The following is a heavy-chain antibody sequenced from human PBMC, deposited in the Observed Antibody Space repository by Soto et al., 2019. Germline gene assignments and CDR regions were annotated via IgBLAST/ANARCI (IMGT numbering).Heavy chain of an antibody. CDR1: GFTFSSYS. V-gene: IGHV3-48*01. D-gene: IGHD3-9*01. J-gene: IGHJ4*02. CDR2: ISSSSSTI. Sequence: GSLRLSCAASGFTFSSYSMNWVRQAPGKGLEWVSYISSSSSTIYYADSVKGRFTISRDNAKNSLYLQMNSLRAEDTAVYYCARPLYDILTGPDYWGQGTLVTVSS. CDR3: ARPLYDILTGPDY.